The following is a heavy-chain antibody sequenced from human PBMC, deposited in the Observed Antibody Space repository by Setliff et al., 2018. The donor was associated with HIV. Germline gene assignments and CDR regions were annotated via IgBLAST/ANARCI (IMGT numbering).Heavy chain of an antibody. Sequence: PGGSLRLSCVASGFTFGSYCMDWFRQAPGKGLEWVSSISYGSTYIYQSDSVKGRFTISRDNAKNSLYLQMNSLRAEDTAVYFCARGRGESRTNYFDYWGQGTLVTVSS. CDR3: ARGRGESRTNYFDY. J-gene: IGHJ4*02. V-gene: IGHV3-21*04. CDR1: GFTFGSYC. CDR2: ISYGSTYI.